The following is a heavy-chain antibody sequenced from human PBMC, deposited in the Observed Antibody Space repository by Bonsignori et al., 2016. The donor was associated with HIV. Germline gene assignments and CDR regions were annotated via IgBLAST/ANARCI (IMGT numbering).Heavy chain of an antibody. J-gene: IGHJ3*02. Sequence: ASVKVSCKASGYTFTAYYMHWVRQAPGQGLEWMGWINPNSGGTNYAQKFQGRVTMTRDTSISTAYMELSRLRSDDTAVYYCAREGYYHSSKRAFDIWGQGTMVTVSS. CDR3: AREGYYHSSKRAFDI. V-gene: IGHV1-2*02. CDR2: INPNSGGT. D-gene: IGHD3-22*01. CDR1: GYTFTAYY.